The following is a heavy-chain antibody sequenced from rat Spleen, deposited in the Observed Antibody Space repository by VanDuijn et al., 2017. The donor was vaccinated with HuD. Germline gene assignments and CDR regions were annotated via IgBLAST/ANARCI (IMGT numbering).Heavy chain of an antibody. CDR3: TRDLDIH. D-gene: IGHD3-8*01. Sequence: EVQLVESGGGLVQPGRSMKLSCAASGFTFSNYHMAWVRQAPTKGLEWVASISPSGGSTYYPDSVKGRFTISRDNAKSTLYLQMNSLRSEDTATYYCTRDLDIHGGQGVMVTVSS. V-gene: IGHV5-25*01. CDR2: ISPSGGST. CDR1: GFTFSNYH. J-gene: IGHJ2*01.